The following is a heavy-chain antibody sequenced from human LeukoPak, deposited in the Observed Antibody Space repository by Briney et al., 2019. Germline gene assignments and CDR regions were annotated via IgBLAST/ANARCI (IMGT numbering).Heavy chain of an antibody. V-gene: IGHV3-20*04. CDR2: INWNGGST. J-gene: IGHJ4*02. CDR1: GFTFDDYG. D-gene: IGHD3-22*01. CDR3: AKEPYYYDSSGYSHFDY. Sequence: GGSLRLSCAASGFTFDDYGMSWVRQAPGKGLEWVSGINWNGGSTGYADSVKGRFTISRDNSKNTLYLQMNSLRAEDTAVYYCAKEPYYYDSSGYSHFDYWGQGTLVTVSS.